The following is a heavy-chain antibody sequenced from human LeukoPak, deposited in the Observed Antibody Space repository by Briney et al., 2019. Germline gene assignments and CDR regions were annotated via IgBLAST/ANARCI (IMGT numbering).Heavy chain of an antibody. J-gene: IGHJ4*02. V-gene: IGHV3-33*01. CDR1: GFTFSSYG. Sequence: GGSLRLSCAASGFTFSSYGMHWVRQAPGKGLEWVAVIWYDGSNKYYADSVKGRFTISRDNSKNTLCLQMNSLRAEDTAVYYCARDGIAAAGGFDYWGQGTLVTVSS. D-gene: IGHD6-13*01. CDR3: ARDGIAAAGGFDY. CDR2: IWYDGSNK.